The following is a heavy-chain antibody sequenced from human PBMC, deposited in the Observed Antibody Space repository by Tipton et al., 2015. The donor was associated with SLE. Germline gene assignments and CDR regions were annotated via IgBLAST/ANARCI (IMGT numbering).Heavy chain of an antibody. V-gene: IGHV4-4*07. CDR2: IYTSGCT. CDR1: GGSISSYY. D-gene: IGHD3-22*01. J-gene: IGHJ4*02. Sequence: LRLSCTVSGGSISSYYWSWIRQPAGKGLEWIGRIYTSGCTNYNPSLKSRVTISVDTSKNQFSLKLSSVTAAYTAVYYCACRGRRYDSIGYYSYYFDYWGQGTLVTVSS. CDR3: ACRGRRYDSIGYYSYYFDY.